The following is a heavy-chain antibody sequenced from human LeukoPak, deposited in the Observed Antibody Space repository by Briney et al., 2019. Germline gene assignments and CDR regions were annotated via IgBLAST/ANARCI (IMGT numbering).Heavy chain of an antibody. J-gene: IGHJ3*02. CDR2: IYSGGST. Sequence: GGSLRLSCAASGFTVSSNYMSWVRQAPGKGLEWVSVIYSGGSTYYADSVKGRFTISRDNSKNTLYLQMNSLGAEDTAVYYCASSRGAAMANDAFDIWGQGTMVTVSS. V-gene: IGHV3-66*01. CDR3: ASSRGAAMANDAFDI. D-gene: IGHD5-18*01. CDR1: GFTVSSNY.